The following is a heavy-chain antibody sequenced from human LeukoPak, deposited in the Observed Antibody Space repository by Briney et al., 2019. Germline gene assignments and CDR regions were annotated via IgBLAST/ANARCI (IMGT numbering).Heavy chain of an antibody. J-gene: IGHJ3*01. CDR2: IYYSGST. V-gene: IGHV4-59*08. CDR1: GGYISPYY. Sequence: PSETLSLTCSVSGGYISPYYWSWIRQPPGKGLEWIGFIYYSGSTNYNPSLKSRVTISVDTSKNQFSLKLSSVTAADTAVYYCARPSLDYGGIDAFDFWGQGTLVTVSS. D-gene: IGHD4-23*01. CDR3: ARPSLDYGGIDAFDF.